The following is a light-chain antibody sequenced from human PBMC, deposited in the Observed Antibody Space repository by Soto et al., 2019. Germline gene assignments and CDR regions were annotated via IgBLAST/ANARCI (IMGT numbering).Light chain of an antibody. J-gene: IGKJ2*01. Sequence: DIQMTQSPSTLSASVGDRVTITCRASESISRWLAWYQQKPGKAPKLLIHRASTLETGVPSRISGSGSGTDFTLIISNLQPDDFATYYCQQYKSYSPYTFGQGTKVEIK. V-gene: IGKV1-5*03. CDR2: RAS. CDR3: QQYKSYSPYT. CDR1: ESISRW.